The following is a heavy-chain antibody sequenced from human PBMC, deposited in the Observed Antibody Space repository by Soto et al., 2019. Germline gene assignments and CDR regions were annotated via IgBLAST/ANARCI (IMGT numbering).Heavy chain of an antibody. V-gene: IGHV3-33*01. CDR1: GFTFSIYG. CDR2: IWYDGSNK. Sequence: QVQLVESGGGVVQPGRSLRLSCAASGFTFSIYGMHWVRQAPGKGLEWAAVIWYDGSNKYYADSVKGRFTISRDNSKNTLYLQMNSLRAEDTAVYYCAGTDAVVPAASEGFDPWGQGTLVTVSS. J-gene: IGHJ5*02. CDR3: AGTDAVVPAASEGFDP. D-gene: IGHD2-2*01.